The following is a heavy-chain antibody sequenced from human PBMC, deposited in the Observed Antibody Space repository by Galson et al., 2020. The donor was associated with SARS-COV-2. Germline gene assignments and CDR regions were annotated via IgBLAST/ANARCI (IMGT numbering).Heavy chain of an antibody. J-gene: IGHJ6*03. Sequence: GGSLRLSCAASGFTFSSYDMHWVRQATGKGLEWVSAIGTAGDTYYPGSVKGRFTISRENAKNSLYLQMNSLRAGDTAVYYCARGGHSSGWYGYYYYYMDVWGKGTTVTVSS. V-gene: IGHV3-13*01. CDR2: IGTAGDT. D-gene: IGHD6-19*01. CDR1: GFTFSSYD. CDR3: ARGGHSSGWYGYYYYYMDV.